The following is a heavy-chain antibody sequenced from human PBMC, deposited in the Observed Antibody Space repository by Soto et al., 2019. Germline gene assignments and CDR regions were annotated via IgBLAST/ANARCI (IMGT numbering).Heavy chain of an antibody. CDR3: AKLDYWYYYDSSGFGPTSPGGDAFDI. Sequence: EVQLLESGGGLVQPGGSLRLSCAASGFTFSSYAMSWVRQAPGKGLEWVSAISGSGGSTYYADSVKGRFTISRDNSKNTLYLQMNSMRAEDTAVYYCAKLDYWYYYDSSGFGPTSPGGDAFDIWGQGTMVTVSS. J-gene: IGHJ3*02. CDR1: GFTFSSYA. V-gene: IGHV3-23*01. CDR2: ISGSGGST. D-gene: IGHD3-22*01.